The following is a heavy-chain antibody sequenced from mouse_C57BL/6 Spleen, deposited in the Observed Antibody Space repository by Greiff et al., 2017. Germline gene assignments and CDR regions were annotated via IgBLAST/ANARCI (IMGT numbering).Heavy chain of an antibody. Sequence: LVESGAELVKPGASVKLSCTASGFNIKDYYMHWVKQRTEQGLEWVGRIDPEDGETKYAPKFQGKATITADTSSNTAYLQLSSLTSEDTAVYYCAREGGLGRGAMDDWGQGTSVTVSS. CDR3: AREGGLGRGAMDD. D-gene: IGHD3-3*01. J-gene: IGHJ4*01. CDR1: GFNIKDYY. V-gene: IGHV14-2*01. CDR2: IDPEDGET.